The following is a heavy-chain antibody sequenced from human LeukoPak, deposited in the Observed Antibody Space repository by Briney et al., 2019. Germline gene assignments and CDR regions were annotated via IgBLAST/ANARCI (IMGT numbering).Heavy chain of an antibody. V-gene: IGHV1-18*01. D-gene: IGHD3-22*01. CDR3: ARDNNYYDSSGPNWGFDY. Sequence: ASVKVSCKASGYTFTSYGISWVRQAPGQGLEWMGWISAYNGNTNYAQKLQGRVTMTTDTSTSTAYMELRSLRSDDTAAYCCARDNNYYDSSGPNWGFDYWGQGTLVTVSS. J-gene: IGHJ4*02. CDR1: GYTFTSYG. CDR2: ISAYNGNT.